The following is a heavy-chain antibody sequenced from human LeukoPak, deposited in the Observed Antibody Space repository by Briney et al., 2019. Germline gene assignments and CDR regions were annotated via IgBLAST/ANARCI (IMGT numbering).Heavy chain of an antibody. CDR1: GGSISSSSYY. CDR3: ARVYYDILTGYYPDY. V-gene: IGHV4-39*07. J-gene: IGHJ4*02. CDR2: IYYSGST. Sequence: PSETLTLTCTVSGGSISSSSYYWGWIRQPPGKGLEWIGSIYYSGSTYYNPSLKSRVTISVDTSKNQFSLKLSSVTAADTAVYYCARVYYDILTGYYPDYWGQGTLVTVSS. D-gene: IGHD3-9*01.